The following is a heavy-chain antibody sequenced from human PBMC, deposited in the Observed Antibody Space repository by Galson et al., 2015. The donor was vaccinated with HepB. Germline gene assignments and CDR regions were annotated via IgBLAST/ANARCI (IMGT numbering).Heavy chain of an antibody. CDR2: ISAYNGNT. J-gene: IGHJ5*02. V-gene: IGHV1-18*01. D-gene: IGHD2-8*01. CDR1: GYTFTSYG. CDR3: ARDPVGYCTNGVCYSWYWFDP. Sequence: SVKVSCKASGYTFTSYGISWVRQAPGQGLEWMGWISAYNGNTNYAQKLQGRVTMTTDTSTSTAYMELRSLRSDDTAVYYCARDPVGYCTNGVCYSWYWFDPWGQGTLVTVSS.